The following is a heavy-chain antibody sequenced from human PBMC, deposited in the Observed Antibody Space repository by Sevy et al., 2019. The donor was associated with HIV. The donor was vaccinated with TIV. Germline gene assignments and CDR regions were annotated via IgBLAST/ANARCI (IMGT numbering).Heavy chain of an antibody. CDR1: GYTFTSYG. V-gene: IGHV1-18*01. J-gene: IGHJ4*02. Sequence: ASVKVSCKASGYTFTSYGISWVRQAPGQGLEWMGWISAYNGNTNYAQKLQGRVTMTTDTSTSTAYMELRSLRSDDTAVYYCARIRELLWFGEDTADFDYWGQGTLDTVSS. D-gene: IGHD3-10*01. CDR3: ARIRELLWFGEDTADFDY. CDR2: ISAYNGNT.